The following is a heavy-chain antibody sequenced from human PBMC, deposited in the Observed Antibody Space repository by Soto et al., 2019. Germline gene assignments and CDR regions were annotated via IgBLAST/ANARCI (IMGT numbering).Heavy chain of an antibody. J-gene: IGHJ4*02. V-gene: IGHV4-39*01. Sequence: PSETLSLTWTLSGGSITTSSYYWGWIRQPPGKGLEWIGSSYYSGSTYYNPSFKSRVTIAVDTSKNKYSLKLSSVTAADTAVYYCARQRHSSSWYSPRFDYWGQGTLVSAPQ. CDR1: GGSITTSSYY. CDR3: ARQRHSSSWYSPRFDY. CDR2: SYYSGST. D-gene: IGHD6-13*01.